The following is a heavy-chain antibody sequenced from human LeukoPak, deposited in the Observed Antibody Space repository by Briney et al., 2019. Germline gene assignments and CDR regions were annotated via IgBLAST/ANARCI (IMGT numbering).Heavy chain of an antibody. J-gene: IGHJ4*02. CDR3: AREARWLQSKPLDY. Sequence: GGSLRLSCAASGFTFSDYYMTWIRQAPGKGLEWVSYISGSGSIIKYEDSMKGRFTISRDNAKNSLYLQMKSLRAEDTAVYYCAREARWLQSKPLDYWGQGTLVTVSS. CDR2: ISGSGSII. V-gene: IGHV3-11*04. CDR1: GFTFSDYY. D-gene: IGHD5-24*01.